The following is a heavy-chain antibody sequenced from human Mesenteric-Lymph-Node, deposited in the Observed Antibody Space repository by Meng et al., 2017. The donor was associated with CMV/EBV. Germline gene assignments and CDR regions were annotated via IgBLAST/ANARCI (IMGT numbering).Heavy chain of an antibody. CDR2: IRYDGTTK. D-gene: IGHD6-13*01. CDR1: AFSISNYG. J-gene: IGHJ4*02. Sequence: GGSLRLSCAASAFSISNYGVHWVRQAPGKGLEGVAFIRYDGTTKHYSDSVKGRFTVSRDNSKNTLYLRMNSLRPEDTAVYYCAKDRHGITADGLDYWGQGTLVTVSS. V-gene: IGHV3-30*02. CDR3: AKDRHGITADGLDY.